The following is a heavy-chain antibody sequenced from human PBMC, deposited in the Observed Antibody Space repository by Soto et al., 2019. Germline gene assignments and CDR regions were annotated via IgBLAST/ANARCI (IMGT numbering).Heavy chain of an antibody. CDR1: GGTFSSNT. CDR3: ARAISSGGRFSGMDV. J-gene: IGHJ6*02. V-gene: IGHV1-69*02. D-gene: IGHD3-16*01. Sequence: QVQLVQSGAEVKKPGSSVRVSCKASGGTFSSNTLSWVRQAPGQGLEWMGRITPVLDMADYEQKFQDRLTITAEKSTATVYMGLGSLRSEDTAIYYCARAISSGGRFSGMDVWGQGTTVTVSS. CDR2: ITPVLDMA.